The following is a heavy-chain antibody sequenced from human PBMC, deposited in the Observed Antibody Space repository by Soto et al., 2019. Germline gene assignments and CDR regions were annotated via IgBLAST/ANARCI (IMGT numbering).Heavy chain of an antibody. J-gene: IGHJ4*02. Sequence: QVQLVESGGGVVQPGRSLRLSCVASGFSFSDYGIHWVRQAPGKGLEWVAIIWYDGSNKYYVDSVKGRFIVSRDNSKNTLYLQMNSLTAEDTAVYYCARDGGGNEQFDYWGQGTLVTVSS. CDR3: ARDGGGNEQFDY. CDR2: IWYDGSNK. V-gene: IGHV3-33*01. CDR1: GFSFSDYG. D-gene: IGHD5-12*01.